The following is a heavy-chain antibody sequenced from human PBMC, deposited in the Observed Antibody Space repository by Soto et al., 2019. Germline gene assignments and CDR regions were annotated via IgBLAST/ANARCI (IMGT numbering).Heavy chain of an antibody. Sequence: EVQLVESGGGLVQPGGSLRLSCAASGFTFSSYSMNWVRQAPGKGLEWVSYISSSSSTIYYADSVKGRFTISRDNAKNSLYLQMNSLRDEDTAVYYCAREGHYYDSSGYYSGYYFDYWGQGTLVTVSS. CDR3: AREGHYYDSSGYYSGYYFDY. D-gene: IGHD3-22*01. CDR2: ISSSSSTI. CDR1: GFTFSSYS. V-gene: IGHV3-48*02. J-gene: IGHJ4*02.